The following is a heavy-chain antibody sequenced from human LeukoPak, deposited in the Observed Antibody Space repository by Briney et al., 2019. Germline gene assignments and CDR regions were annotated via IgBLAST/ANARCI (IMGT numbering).Heavy chain of an antibody. D-gene: IGHD3-9*01. CDR3: ARSSYYDILTGYYNLDY. CDR2: ICTSGST. Sequence: SETLSLTCTVSGGSISSGSYYWSWIRQPAGKGLEWIGRICTSGSTNYNPSLKSRVTISVDTSKNQFSLKLSSVTAADTAVYYCARSSYYDILTGYYNLDYWGQGTLVTVSS. J-gene: IGHJ4*02. CDR1: GGSISSGSYY. V-gene: IGHV4-61*02.